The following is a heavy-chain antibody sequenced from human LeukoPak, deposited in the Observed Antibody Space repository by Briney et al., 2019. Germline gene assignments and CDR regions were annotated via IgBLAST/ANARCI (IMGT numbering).Heavy chain of an antibody. J-gene: IGHJ4*02. V-gene: IGHV1-69*05. CDR3: ARDRVSGYEKGIIDY. Sequence: ASVKVSCKASGGTFSSYAISWVRQAPGQGLEWMGGIIPIFGTANYAQKFQGRVTITTDESTSTAYMELSSLRSEDTAVYYCARDRVSGYEKGIIDYWGQGTLVTVSS. CDR2: IIPIFGTA. D-gene: IGHD5-12*01. CDR1: GGTFSSYA.